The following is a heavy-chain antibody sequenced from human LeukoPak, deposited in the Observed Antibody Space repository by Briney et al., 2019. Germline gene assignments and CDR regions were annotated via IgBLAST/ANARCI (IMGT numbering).Heavy chain of an antibody. CDR3: ARDEATSAGSWFDP. D-gene: IGHD1-26*01. CDR2: IYHSGST. V-gene: IGHV4-4*02. CDR1: GGSISNNNW. J-gene: IGHJ5*02. Sequence: PSETLSLTCAVSGGSISNNNWWSWVRQPPGKGLEWIGEIYHSGSTNYNPSLKSRVAISVDTSKNQFSLKLSSVTAADTAVYYCARDEATSAGSWFDPWGQGTLVTVSS.